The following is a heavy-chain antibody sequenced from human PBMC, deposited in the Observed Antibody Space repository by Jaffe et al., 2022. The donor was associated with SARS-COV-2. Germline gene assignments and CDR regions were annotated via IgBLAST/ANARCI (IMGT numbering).Heavy chain of an antibody. V-gene: IGHV3-9*01. CDR1: GFTFDDYA. Sequence: EVQLVESGGGLVQPGRSLRLSCAASGFTFDDYAMHWVRQAPGKGLEWVSGISWNSGSIGYADSVKGRFTISRDNAKNSLYLQMNSLRAEDTALYYCAKDNSGYYYYYMDVWGKGTTVTVSS. CDR2: ISWNSGSI. CDR3: AKDNSGYYYYYMDV. J-gene: IGHJ6*03.